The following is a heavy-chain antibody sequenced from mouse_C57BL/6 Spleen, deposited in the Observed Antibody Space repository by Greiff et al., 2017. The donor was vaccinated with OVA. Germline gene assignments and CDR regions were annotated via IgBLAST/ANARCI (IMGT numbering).Heavy chain of an antibody. CDR3: ARQNYGSYFDV. CDR1: GFTFSSYG. D-gene: IGHD1-1*01. CDR2: ISSGGSYT. Sequence: DVKLVESGGDLVKPGGSLKLSCAASGFTFSSYGMSWVRQTPDKRLEWVATISSGGSYTYYPDSGKGRFTISRDNAKNTLYLQMSSLKSEDTAMYYCARQNYGSYFDVWGTGTTVTVSS. V-gene: IGHV5-6*02. J-gene: IGHJ1*03.